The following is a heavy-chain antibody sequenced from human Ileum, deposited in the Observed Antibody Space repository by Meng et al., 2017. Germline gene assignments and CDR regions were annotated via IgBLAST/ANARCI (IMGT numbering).Heavy chain of an antibody. CDR2: FHSGRNT. CDR3: ARRSWSYLLSGFAY. J-gene: IGHJ4*02. V-gene: IGHV4-61*01. CDR1: VGTSSSGSYC. D-gene: IGHD1-26*01. Sequence: QVRLQGHTPVRPTPSPAITLTGTVIVGTSSSGSYCWTRIRPPQGKGLDWIGFFHSGRNTNHNPCRKVRVTISVDTAKIQFDLILTSVAAADTAVYSCARRSWSYLLSGFAYWGQGTLVTVSS.